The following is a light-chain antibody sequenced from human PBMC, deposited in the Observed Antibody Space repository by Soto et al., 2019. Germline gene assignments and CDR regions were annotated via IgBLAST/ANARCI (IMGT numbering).Light chain of an antibody. CDR3: QQYNNWPET. J-gene: IGKJ1*01. V-gene: IGKV3-15*01. CDR1: QSVSSN. CDR2: GAS. Sequence: EIVMTQSPATLSVSPGERATLSCRASQSVSSNLAWYQQKPGQAPRLLIYGASTRATGIPARVSGIGSGTEFPLTISSLQSEDFAVYYWQQYNNWPETFGQGTKVEIK.